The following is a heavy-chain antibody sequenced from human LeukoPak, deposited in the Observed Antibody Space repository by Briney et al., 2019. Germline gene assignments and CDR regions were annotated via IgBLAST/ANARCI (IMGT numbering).Heavy chain of an antibody. CDR2: ISYDGSNK. Sequence: GGSLRLSCATSGFTFSSYAMHWVRQAPGKGLEWVAVISYDGSNKYYADSVKGRFTISRDNSKNTLYLQMNSLRAEDTAVYYCAKLSYSFLGAFDIWGQGTMVTVSS. V-gene: IGHV3-30-3*02. CDR3: AKLSYSFLGAFDI. D-gene: IGHD1-26*01. CDR1: GFTFSSYA. J-gene: IGHJ3*02.